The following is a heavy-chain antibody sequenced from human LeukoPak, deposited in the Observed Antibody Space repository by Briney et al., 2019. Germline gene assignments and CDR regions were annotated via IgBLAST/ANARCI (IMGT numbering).Heavy chain of an antibody. J-gene: IGHJ5*02. Sequence: GASVKVSCKASGYTFTGYYMHWVRQAPGQGLEWMGWINPNSGGTNYAQKFQGRVTMTRDTSISTAYMELSRLRSDDTAVYYCAREMGLDYYGSGSYYNVDRYIRGVDWFDPWGQGTLVTVSS. CDR2: INPNSGGT. V-gene: IGHV1-2*02. CDR1: GYTFTGYY. D-gene: IGHD3-10*01. CDR3: AREMGLDYYGSGSYYNVDRYIRGVDWFDP.